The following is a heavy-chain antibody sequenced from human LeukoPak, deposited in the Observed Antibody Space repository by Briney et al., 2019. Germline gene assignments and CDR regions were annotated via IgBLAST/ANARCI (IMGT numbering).Heavy chain of an antibody. J-gene: IGHJ3*02. V-gene: IGHV4-34*01. CDR2: INHRGST. CDR3: ARAPPDFWSAFAPMGAFDI. CDR1: GGSFSGYY. Sequence: ASETLSLTCAVYGGSFSGYYWSWIRQPPGRGLEWIGEINHRGSTSYNPSLKSRVTISIDTSKKQFSLKVTSVTAADTAVYYCARAPPDFWSAFAPMGAFDIWGQGTMVTVSS. D-gene: IGHD3-3*01.